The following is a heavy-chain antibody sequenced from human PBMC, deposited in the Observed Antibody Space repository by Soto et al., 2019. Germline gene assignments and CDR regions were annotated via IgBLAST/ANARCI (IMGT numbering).Heavy chain of an antibody. V-gene: IGHV4-59*01. CDR2: IYYTGTT. Sequence: SETLSLTCTVSGDSITNYYWSWIRQAPGKGLEWVGYIYYTGTTTYNPSLKSRVAMSLDTSKKQVSLKVTSMTAADTAVYYCAREYLRWFDPWGQGTLVTVSS. CDR3: AREYLRWFDP. CDR1: GDSITNYY. D-gene: IGHD2-8*01. J-gene: IGHJ5*02.